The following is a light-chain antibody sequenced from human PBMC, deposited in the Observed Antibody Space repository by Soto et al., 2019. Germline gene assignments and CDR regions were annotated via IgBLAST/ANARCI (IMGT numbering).Light chain of an antibody. V-gene: IGKV3-20*01. CDR2: GAS. CDR3: HQYGSSPPFT. J-gene: IGKJ3*01. Sequence: EIVLTQSPGTLSLSPGERATLSCRARQRVSSSYLAWYQQKPGQAPRLLIYGASSRATGIPDRFSGSGSGRDFTLTISRREAEEFAVYYCHQYGSSPPFTFGPGTKVDIK. CDR1: QRVSSSY.